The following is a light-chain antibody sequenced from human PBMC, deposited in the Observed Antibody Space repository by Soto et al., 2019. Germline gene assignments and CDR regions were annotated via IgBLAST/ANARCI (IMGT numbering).Light chain of an antibody. CDR3: QSYDSSLSGYV. CDR2: ENN. Sequence: QSVLTLPPSVSEAPGQRVTISCTGSSSNIGAGYEAHWYQQVPGTAPKLLIYENNNRPSGVPDRFSGSKSGTSASLAITGLQAEDEAEYYCQSYDSSLSGYVFGTGTQLPS. V-gene: IGLV1-40*01. CDR1: SSNIGAGYE. J-gene: IGLJ1*01.